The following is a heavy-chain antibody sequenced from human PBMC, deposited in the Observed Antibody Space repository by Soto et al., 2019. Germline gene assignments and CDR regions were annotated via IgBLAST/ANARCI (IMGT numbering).Heavy chain of an antibody. J-gene: IGHJ6*02. CDR3: ARTPGPEVAASLEYYYFSGMDV. CDR2: IHPGDSDT. Sequence: PGESLKISCEASGYSFTSYWIGWVCQMPGKGLEWMGIIHPGDSDTKYSPSFQGQVTISVNKSITTACLQWSSLKASDTAMYYCARTPGPEVAASLEYYYFSGMDVWGQGTTVTVSS. D-gene: IGHD2-15*01. V-gene: IGHV5-51*01. CDR1: GYSFTSYW.